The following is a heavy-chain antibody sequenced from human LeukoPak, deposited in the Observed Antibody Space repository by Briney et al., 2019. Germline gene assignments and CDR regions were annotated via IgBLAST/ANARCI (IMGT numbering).Heavy chain of an antibody. CDR1: GGSISSYY. CDR3: ARGRLGGSGSYYNVLDY. Sequence: PSETLSLTCTVSGGSISSYYWSWIRQPPGKGLEWIGHISYSGSTNYNPSLKSRVTISVDTSRNQFSLKLSSVTAADTAVYYCARGRLGGSGSYYNVLDYWGQGTLVTVSS. CDR2: ISYSGST. D-gene: IGHD3-10*01. V-gene: IGHV4-59*01. J-gene: IGHJ4*02.